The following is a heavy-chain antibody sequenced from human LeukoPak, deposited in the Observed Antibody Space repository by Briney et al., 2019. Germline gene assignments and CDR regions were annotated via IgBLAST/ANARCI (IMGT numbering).Heavy chain of an antibody. Sequence: GGSLRLSCAASGFTFSSYGMHWVRQAPGKGLEWVAFIRYDGSNKYYADSVKGRFTISRDNSKNTLYLQMNSLRAEDTAVYYCAKEYDFWSGSYFAGYWGQGTLVTVSS. CDR3: AKEYDFWSGSYFAGY. CDR2: IRYDGSNK. V-gene: IGHV3-30*02. CDR1: GFTFSSYG. J-gene: IGHJ4*02. D-gene: IGHD3-3*01.